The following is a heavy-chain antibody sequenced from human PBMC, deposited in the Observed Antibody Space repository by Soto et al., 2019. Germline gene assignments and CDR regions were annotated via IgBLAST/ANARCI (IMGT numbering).Heavy chain of an antibody. J-gene: IGHJ4*02. D-gene: IGHD2-15*01. Sequence: ASVKVSCKASGYSFKDHYMHWVRQAPGRGLEWVGIINPSGEHTNYAQQFRGRVAMTRDTSTSTAYMELRSLRSEDTAVYFCARISCKGGSCYFDFDHWGQGALVTVSS. V-gene: IGHV1-46*02. CDR3: ARISCKGGSCYFDFDH. CDR1: GYSFKDHY. CDR2: INPSGEHT.